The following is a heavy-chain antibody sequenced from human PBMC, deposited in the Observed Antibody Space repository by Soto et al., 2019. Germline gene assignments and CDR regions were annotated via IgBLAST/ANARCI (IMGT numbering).Heavy chain of an antibody. D-gene: IGHD3-3*01. CDR1: GVSISSYY. Sequence: SETLSLTCTVSGVSISSYYWSWIRQPPGKGLERIVYIYYSGSTYYNTSLKRRVTISVDTSKNQFSLKLSSVTAADTAVDYCARLTYYNFWSGYYRPYGMDVWGQGTTVTVS. CDR3: ARLTYYNFWSGYYRPYGMDV. J-gene: IGHJ6*02. V-gene: IGHV4-59*06. CDR2: IYYSGST.